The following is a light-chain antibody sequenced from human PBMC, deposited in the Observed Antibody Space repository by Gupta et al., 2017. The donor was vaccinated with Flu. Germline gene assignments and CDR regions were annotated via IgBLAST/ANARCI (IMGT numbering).Light chain of an antibody. CDR2: KAS. CDR1: QSISSW. J-gene: IGKJ1*01. V-gene: IGKV1-5*03. Sequence: DIQMTKSPSTLSASVADRVTITCRASQSISSWLAWYQQKPGKAPKLLIYKASSLESGVPSRFSGSGSGTEFTLTISSLQPDDFATYYCQQYNSYSWTFGQGTKVEIK. CDR3: QQYNSYSWT.